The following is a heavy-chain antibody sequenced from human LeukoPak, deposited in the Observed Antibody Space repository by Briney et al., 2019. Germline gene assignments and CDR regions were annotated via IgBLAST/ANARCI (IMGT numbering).Heavy chain of an antibody. Sequence: SVKVSCKASGGTFSSYTISWVRQAPGQGLEWMGRIIPILGIANYAQKFQGRVTITADKSTSTAYMELSSLRSEDTTVYYCARVDDISLFDYWGQGTLVTVSS. CDR2: IIPILGIA. V-gene: IGHV1-69*02. J-gene: IGHJ4*02. D-gene: IGHD3-9*01. CDR3: ARVDDISLFDY. CDR1: GGTFSSYT.